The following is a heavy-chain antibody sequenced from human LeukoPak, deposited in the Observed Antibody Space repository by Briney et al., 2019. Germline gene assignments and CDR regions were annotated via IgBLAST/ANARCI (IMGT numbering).Heavy chain of an antibody. V-gene: IGHV5-51*01. CDR2: IYPGDSDT. J-gene: IGHJ4*02. CDR1: GYTLTNYW. CDR3: TRHRGGVGSDY. Sequence: GESLKISCKGSGYTLTNYWIAWVRQMPGKGLECLGIIYPGDSDTRYSPSFQGQVTISADKSISTAYLQWSSLKASDTAVYYCTRHRGGVGSDYWGQGTLVTVSS. D-gene: IGHD3-16*01.